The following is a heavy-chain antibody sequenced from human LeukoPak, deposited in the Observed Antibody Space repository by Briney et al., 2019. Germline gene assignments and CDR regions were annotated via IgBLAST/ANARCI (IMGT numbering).Heavy chain of an antibody. CDR1: GYTFTSYG. D-gene: IGHD2-15*01. Sequence: ASVKVSCKASGYTFTSYGISWVRQAPGQGLAWMGWISAYNGNTNYAQKLQGRVTMTTDTSTSTAYMELRSLRSDDTAVYYCARDVRIGDAFDIWGQGTMVTVSS. V-gene: IGHV1-18*01. CDR3: ARDVRIGDAFDI. CDR2: ISAYNGNT. J-gene: IGHJ3*02.